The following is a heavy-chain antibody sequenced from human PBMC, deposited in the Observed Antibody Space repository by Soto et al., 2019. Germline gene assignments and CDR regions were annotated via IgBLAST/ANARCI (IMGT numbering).Heavy chain of an antibody. D-gene: IGHD6-13*01. CDR3: AGGAAAVPDYYYYYGMDV. Sequence: PGGSLRLSCAASGFTFSSYGMHWVRQAPGKGLEWVAVIWYDGSNKYYADSVKGRFTISRDNSKNTLYLQMNSLRAEDTAVYYCAGGAAAVPDYYYYYGMDVWGQGTTVTVSS. J-gene: IGHJ6*02. CDR1: GFTFSSYG. CDR2: IWYDGSNK. V-gene: IGHV3-33*01.